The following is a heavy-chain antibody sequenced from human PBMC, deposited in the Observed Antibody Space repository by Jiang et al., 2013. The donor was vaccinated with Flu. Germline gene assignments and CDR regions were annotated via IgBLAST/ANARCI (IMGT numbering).Heavy chain of an antibody. Sequence: GSGLMKPSQTLSLTCTVSGGSISSGGYYWSWIRQHPGKGLEWIGYTSYSGSTYYNPSLVSRVTISVDTSKNQFSLKLSSVTAADTAVFYCARFPYYYHSDGYYYFYYGLDVWGQGTTVTVSS. J-gene: IGHJ6*02. V-gene: IGHV4-31*03. CDR3: ARFPYYYHSDGYYYFYYGLDV. CDR2: TSYSGST. D-gene: IGHD3-22*01. CDR1: GGSISSGGYY.